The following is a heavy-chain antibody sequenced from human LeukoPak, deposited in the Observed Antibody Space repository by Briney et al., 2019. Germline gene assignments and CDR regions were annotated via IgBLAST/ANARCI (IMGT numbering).Heavy chain of an antibody. CDR3: ARHGGRDGYNSDY. D-gene: IGHD5-24*01. CDR2: IYPGDSDT. J-gene: IGHJ4*02. V-gene: IGHV5-51*01. Sequence: KVGESLKISCKGSGYSFTSYWIGWVRQMPGKDLEWMGIIYPGDSDTRYSPSFQGQVTISADKSISTAYLQWSSLKASDTAMYYCARHGGRDGYNSDYWGQGTLVTVSS. CDR1: GYSFTSYW.